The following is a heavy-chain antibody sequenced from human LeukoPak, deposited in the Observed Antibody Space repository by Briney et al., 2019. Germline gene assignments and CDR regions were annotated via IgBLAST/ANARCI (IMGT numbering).Heavy chain of an antibody. CDR3: ARARVGIGGFDY. V-gene: IGHV4-30-2*01. Sequence: SETLSLTCAVSGGSISSGGYSWSWIRQPPGKGLEWIGYIYHSESTYYNPSLKSRVTISVDRSKNQFSLKLSSVTAADTAVYYCARARVGIGGFDYWGQGTLVTVSS. D-gene: IGHD3-16*01. CDR1: GGSISSGGYS. J-gene: IGHJ4*02. CDR2: IYHSEST.